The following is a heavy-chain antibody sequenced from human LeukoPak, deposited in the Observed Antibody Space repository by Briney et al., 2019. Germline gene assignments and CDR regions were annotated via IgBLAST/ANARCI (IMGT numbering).Heavy chain of an antibody. CDR2: INPNSGGT. Sequence: ASVKVSCKASGYTFTSYFMNWVRQAPGQGLEWMGRINPNSGGTNYAQKFQGRVTMTRDTSISTAYMELSRLRSDDTAVYYCARDHEDCSSASCYDWGQGTLVTVSS. CDR1: GYTFTSYF. V-gene: IGHV1-2*06. J-gene: IGHJ4*02. D-gene: IGHD2-2*01. CDR3: ARDHEDCSSASCYD.